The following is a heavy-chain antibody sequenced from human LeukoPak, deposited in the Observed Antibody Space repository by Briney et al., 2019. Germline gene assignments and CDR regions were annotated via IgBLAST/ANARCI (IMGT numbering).Heavy chain of an antibody. CDR2: ISGSGDYT. CDR3: AKDFGGIAAASQFPFDV. Sequence: GGPLRLSCAASGFTFSTYAMTWVRQAPGKGLEWVSAISGSGDYTYYADSVKGRFTISRDNSKNTLYLQMHSLRAEDTALYYCAKDFGGIAAASQFPFDVWGQGTMATVSS. D-gene: IGHD6-13*01. V-gene: IGHV3-23*01. J-gene: IGHJ3*01. CDR1: GFTFSTYA.